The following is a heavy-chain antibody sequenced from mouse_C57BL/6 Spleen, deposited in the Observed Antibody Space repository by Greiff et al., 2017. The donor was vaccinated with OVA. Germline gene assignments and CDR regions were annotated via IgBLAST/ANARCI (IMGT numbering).Heavy chain of an antibody. CDR1: GYTFTDYN. V-gene: IGHV1-22*01. D-gene: IGHD2-4*01. CDR3: ARAVITRYCDV. Sequence: EVHLVESGPELVKPGASVKMSCKASGYTFTDYNMHWVKQSHGKSLEWIGYINPNNGGTSYNQKFKGQATLTVNKSSITAYMELRSLTAEESAVYDGARAVITRYCDVWGTGTTVTVSS. J-gene: IGHJ1*03. CDR2: INPNNGGT.